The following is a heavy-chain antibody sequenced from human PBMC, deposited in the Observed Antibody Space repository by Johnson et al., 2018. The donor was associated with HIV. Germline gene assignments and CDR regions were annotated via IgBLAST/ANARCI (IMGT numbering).Heavy chain of an antibody. CDR1: GFTFINAW. J-gene: IGHJ3*02. Sequence: VQLVESGGTLVKPGGSLSLSCAASGFTFINAWMTWVRQSPGKGLEWVGRIKSKSDGGTTDYAAPVKGRFTISRDNSNNTLHLQMNSLRTEDTDDYYCAKETRDSRSAFDIWGQGTMVTVS. CDR2: IKSKSDGGTT. D-gene: IGHD4-11*01. CDR3: AKETRDSRSAFDI. V-gene: IGHV3-15*02.